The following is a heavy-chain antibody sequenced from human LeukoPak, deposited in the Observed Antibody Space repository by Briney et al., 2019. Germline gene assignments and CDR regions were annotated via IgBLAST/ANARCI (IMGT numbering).Heavy chain of an antibody. CDR2: MSYSGST. Sequence: SETLSLTCTVSGGSISSYYWSWIRQPPGKGLEWIGYMSYSGSTNYNPSLKSRVTISVDTSKNQFSLKLSSVTASDTAVYYCAKPYGSGSYYNVDYFDYWGQGTLVTVSS. CDR1: GGSISSYY. CDR3: AKPYGSGSYYNVDYFDY. D-gene: IGHD3-10*01. V-gene: IGHV4-59*08. J-gene: IGHJ4*02.